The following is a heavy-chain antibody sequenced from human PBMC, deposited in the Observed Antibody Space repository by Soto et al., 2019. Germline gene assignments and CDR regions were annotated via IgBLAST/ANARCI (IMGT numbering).Heavy chain of an antibody. V-gene: IGHV4-31*01. CDR1: GGSISSGGYY. CDR3: ARVGGINWFDP. D-gene: IGHD1-20*01. Sequence: QVQLQESGPGLVKPSQTLSLTCTVSGGSISSGGYYWSWIRQHPGKGLEWIGYIYYSGSTYYNPSLKTPFTISVDTSKTQFSLKLSSVTAADTAVYYCARVGGINWFDPWGQGTLVTVSS. J-gene: IGHJ5*02. CDR2: IYYSGST.